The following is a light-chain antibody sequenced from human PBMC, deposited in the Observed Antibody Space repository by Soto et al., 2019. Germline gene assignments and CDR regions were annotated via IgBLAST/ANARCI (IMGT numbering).Light chain of an antibody. J-gene: IGKJ2*01. Sequence: EIVLTQSPGTLSLSPGESATLSCRASQSVSRNSLAWYQQKPGQAPRLLIYGASSRATGIPDRFSGSGSGTDFTLIIIRLEPEDFAVFYCQQYGSSLYTFGQGTKLEIK. V-gene: IGKV3-20*01. CDR2: GAS. CDR1: QSVSRNS. CDR3: QQYGSSLYT.